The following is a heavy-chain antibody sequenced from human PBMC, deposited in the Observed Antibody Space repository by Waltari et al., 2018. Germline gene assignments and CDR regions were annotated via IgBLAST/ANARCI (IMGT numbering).Heavy chain of an antibody. Sequence: QLQLQESGPGLVKPSETLSLTCTVSGGSISSSSYYWGWIRQPPGKGLEWIGSIYYSGSTYDNPSLKSRVTISVDTSKNQFSLKLSSVTAADTAVYYCARHRNYYDSSGSFGAFDIWGQGTMVTVSS. CDR1: GGSISSSSYY. CDR3: ARHRNYYDSSGSFGAFDI. D-gene: IGHD3-22*01. CDR2: IYYSGST. J-gene: IGHJ3*02. V-gene: IGHV4-39*07.